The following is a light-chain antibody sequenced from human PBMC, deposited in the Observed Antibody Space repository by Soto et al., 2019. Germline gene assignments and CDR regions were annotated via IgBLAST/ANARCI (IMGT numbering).Light chain of an antibody. CDR1: QGIRND. V-gene: IGKV1-6*01. J-gene: IGKJ1*01. CDR2: AAS. Sequence: AIPMTQSPSSLSASVGDRVTITCRASQGIRNDLGWYQQKPGKAPKLLIYAASSLQSGVPSRFSGSGSGTDFTLTFSSLQPEDFATYYCLQDYNYPRTFGQGTKVEIK. CDR3: LQDYNYPRT.